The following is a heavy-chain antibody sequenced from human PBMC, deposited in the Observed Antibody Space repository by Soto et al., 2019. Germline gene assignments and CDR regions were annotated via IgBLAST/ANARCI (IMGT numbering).Heavy chain of an antibody. CDR3: ARVPSP. CDR1: GGSFSAYY. CDR2: IYDSGST. J-gene: IGHJ5*02. V-gene: IGHV4-30-2*01. Sequence: SETLSLTCAVYGGSFSAYYWNWIRQPPGKGLEWIGYIYDSGSTYYNPSLKSRVTISVDRSKNQFSLKLSSVTAADTAVYYCARVPSPWGQGTLVTVSS.